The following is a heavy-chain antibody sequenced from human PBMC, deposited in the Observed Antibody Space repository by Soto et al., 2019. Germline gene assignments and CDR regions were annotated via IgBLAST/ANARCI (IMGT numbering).Heavy chain of an antibody. CDR1: GFSLSTTEVA. D-gene: IGHD3-10*01. J-gene: IGHJ4*02. CDR2: IYWNDDK. CDR3: VHFGPPITLVRGVVGY. V-gene: IGHV2-5*01. Sequence: QITLKESGPTLVKPTQTLTLTCTFSGFSLSTTEVAVGWIRQPPGKALEFLTLIYWNDDKRYSPSLKSRLTVTKDTSNNQVVLTMTNMDPVDTATYYCVHFGPPITLVRGVVGYWGQGTLVTVSS.